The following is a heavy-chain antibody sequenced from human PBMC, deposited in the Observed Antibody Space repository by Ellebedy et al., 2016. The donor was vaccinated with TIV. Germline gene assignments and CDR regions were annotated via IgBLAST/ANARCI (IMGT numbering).Heavy chain of an antibody. V-gene: IGHV4-31*03. CDR1: GDSVTSGSYY. Sequence: SETLSLXCSLSGDSVTSGSYYWTWIRQRPGRGLEWIGYISNTGKTYYNSSLKSRVDISLDTSENQFSLKLSSMTAADAAVYYCAREWQLLPYSVLNVWGQGTVVTVSS. CDR2: ISNTGKT. J-gene: IGHJ3*01. CDR3: AREWQLLPYSVLNV. D-gene: IGHD5-24*01.